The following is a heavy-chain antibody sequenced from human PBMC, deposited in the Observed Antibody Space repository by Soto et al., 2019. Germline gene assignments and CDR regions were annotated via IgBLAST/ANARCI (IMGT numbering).Heavy chain of an antibody. Sequence: EVQLVESGGALVPPGGSLRLSCAASGFTFSYYDMHWVSQAEGKGLEWVAAIGTSDDTYYADSVQGRFSISREDAKDSLYLQMSSLRAEDTAVYYCASGLLGAIDYWGQGTLVTVSS. CDR1: GFTFSYYD. CDR3: ASGLLGAIDY. D-gene: IGHD3-16*01. V-gene: IGHV3-13*01. CDR2: IGTSDDT. J-gene: IGHJ4*02.